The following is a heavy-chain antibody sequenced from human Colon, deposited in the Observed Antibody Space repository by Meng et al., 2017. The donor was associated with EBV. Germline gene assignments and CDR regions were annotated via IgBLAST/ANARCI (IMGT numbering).Heavy chain of an antibody. CDR3: AGDRGGFGAFDY. Sequence: QVPLPASCRWLVKPSQTLSLTRTGSGGCISGGDYYWSWLRQPPVKGLEWIGYIDYSGSNYYNPSLRSRVTISVDKSKNLFSLKLSSVTAADTAVYYCAGDRGGFGAFDYWGQGTLVTVSS. CDR1: GGCISGGDYY. CDR2: IDYSGSN. V-gene: IGHV4-30-4*01. D-gene: IGHD3-16*01. J-gene: IGHJ4*02.